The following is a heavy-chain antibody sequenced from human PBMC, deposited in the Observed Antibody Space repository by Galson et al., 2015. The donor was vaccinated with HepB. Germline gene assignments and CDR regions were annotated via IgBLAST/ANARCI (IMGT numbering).Heavy chain of an antibody. D-gene: IGHD6-19*01. CDR1: GFSLPTFGMS. Sequence: PALVKPPQPLTLPCGFSGFSLPTFGMSVSWVRQPPGKALEWLARICWDDDTFYNSSLKTRRSIAKDTSKNQVVLTLTNLDPVDTATYYCARSSGWDLDYWGQGTLVTVSS. CDR3: ARSSGWDLDY. CDR2: ICWDDDT. V-gene: IGHV2-70*17. J-gene: IGHJ4*02.